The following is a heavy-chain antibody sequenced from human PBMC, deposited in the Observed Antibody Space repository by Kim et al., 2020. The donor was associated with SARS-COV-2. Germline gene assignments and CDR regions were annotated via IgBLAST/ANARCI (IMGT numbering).Heavy chain of an antibody. J-gene: IGHJ5*02. D-gene: IGHD1-26*01. CDR3: ARGAGSSLFDP. Sequence: GGSLRLSCAASGFTFSNYWMTWVRQTPGKGLEWVASIKHDGSGQYYVDSLKGRFTISRDNAKNSLYLQMNSLRAEDTALYHCARGAGSSLFDPWGQGTLVTVSS. CDR2: IKHDGSGQ. CDR1: GFTFSNYW. V-gene: IGHV3-7*01.